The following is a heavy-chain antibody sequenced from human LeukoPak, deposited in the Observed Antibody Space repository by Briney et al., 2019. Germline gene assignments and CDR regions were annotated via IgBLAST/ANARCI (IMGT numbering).Heavy chain of an antibody. J-gene: IGHJ4*02. CDR2: INHSGTT. V-gene: IGHV4-34*01. CDR1: GGSFSGYY. CDR3: ARGGLANYFDC. D-gene: IGHD3/OR15-3a*01. Sequence: SETLSLTCVVYGGSFSGYYWSWIRQPPGKGLEWIGEINHSGTTNYNPSLKSRVTISVDTSKNQFSLKLTSVTAADTAVYYCARGGLANYFDCWGQGTLVPVSS.